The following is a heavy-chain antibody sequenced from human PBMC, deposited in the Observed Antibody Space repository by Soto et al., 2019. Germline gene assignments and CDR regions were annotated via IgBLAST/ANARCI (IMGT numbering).Heavy chain of an antibody. J-gene: IGHJ5*02. Sequence: NPSETLSLTCAVSGYSISSGYYWDWVRQPPGKGLEWLGSMFHSGKTYYNPSLKSRLTISVDTSKNQFSLKLNSVTAADTAVYYCARGHIVVVPTVGWFDPWGQGTLVTVSS. CDR2: MFHSGKT. V-gene: IGHV4-38-2*01. CDR1: GYSISSGYY. CDR3: ARGHIVVVPTVGWFDP. D-gene: IGHD2-2*01.